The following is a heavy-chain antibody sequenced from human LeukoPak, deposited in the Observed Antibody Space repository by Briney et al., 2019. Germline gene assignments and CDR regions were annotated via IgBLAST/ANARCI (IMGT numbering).Heavy chain of an antibody. CDR2: ISSSGSTI. D-gene: IGHD6-19*01. V-gene: IGHV3-48*03. J-gene: IGHJ5*02. CDR1: GFTFSSYE. Sequence: GSLRLSCAASGFTFSSYEMNWVRQAPGKGLEWVSYISSSGSTIYYADSVKGRFTISRDNAENSLHLQMNSLRAEDTAVYYCVREGGSGWYSGWFDPWGQGTLVTVSS. CDR3: VREGGSGWYSGWFDP.